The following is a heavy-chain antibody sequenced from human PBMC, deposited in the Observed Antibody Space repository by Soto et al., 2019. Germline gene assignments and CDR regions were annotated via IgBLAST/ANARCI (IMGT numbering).Heavy chain of an antibody. Sequence: GSLRRSCAASGFTLSTYTMSWVRQAPVKGLEWLSGIFGSSGKTFYADSVKGRFTISKDNSKNMLFLQMDSLTAEDTAVYYCAKDRQPDGIWTFDYWGQGTLVTVSS. CDR2: IFGSSGKT. D-gene: IGHD3-9*01. CDR3: AKDRQPDGIWTFDY. CDR1: GFTLSTYT. V-gene: IGHV3-23*01. J-gene: IGHJ4*02.